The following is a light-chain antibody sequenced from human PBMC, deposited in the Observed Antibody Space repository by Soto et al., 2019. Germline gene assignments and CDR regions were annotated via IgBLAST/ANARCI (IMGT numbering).Light chain of an antibody. CDR1: QSVRST. Sequence: EIVTTQSPVTLSVSPGDTATLSCRASQSVRSTLAWYQQKPGQAPRLLIYGASTRATGIPARFSGSGFGTEFTLTITSLQSEDFAVYYCQQYGSSSWTFGQGTKVDIK. J-gene: IGKJ1*01. V-gene: IGKV3-15*01. CDR3: QQYGSSSWT. CDR2: GAS.